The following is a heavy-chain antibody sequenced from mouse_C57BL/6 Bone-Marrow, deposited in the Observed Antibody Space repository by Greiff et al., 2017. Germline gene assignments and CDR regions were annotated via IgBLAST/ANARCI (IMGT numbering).Heavy chain of an antibody. CDR2: IDPNSGGT. CDR1: GYTFTSYW. D-gene: IGHD2-4*01. CDR3: AREGTMITRAWFAY. V-gene: IGHV1-72*01. Sequence: QVQLKQSGAELVKPGASVKLSCKASGYTFTSYWMHWVKQRPGRGLEWIGRIDPNSGGTKYNEKFKSKATLTVDKPSSTAYMQLSSLTSEDAAVYYCAREGTMITRAWFAYWGQGTLVTVSA. J-gene: IGHJ3*01.